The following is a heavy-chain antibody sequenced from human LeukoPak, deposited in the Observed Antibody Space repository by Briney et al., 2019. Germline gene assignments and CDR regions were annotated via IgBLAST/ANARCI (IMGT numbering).Heavy chain of an antibody. CDR2: IYSGGST. J-gene: IGHJ3*02. CDR3: ARGHYSSGWSISWAFDI. CDR1: GFTVSSNY. V-gene: IGHV3-53*01. Sequence: GGSLRLSCAASGFTVSSNYMSWVRQAPGKGLEWVSVIYSGGSTYYADSVKGRFTISRDNSKNTLYLQTNSLRAEDTAVYYCARGHYSSGWSISWAFDIWGQGTIVTVSS. D-gene: IGHD6-19*01.